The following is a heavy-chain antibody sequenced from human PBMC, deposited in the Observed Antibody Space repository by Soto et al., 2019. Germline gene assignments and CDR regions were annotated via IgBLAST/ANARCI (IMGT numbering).Heavy chain of an antibody. J-gene: IGHJ6*02. CDR1: GGSFRGYY. D-gene: IGHD3-9*01. V-gene: IGHV4-34*01. Sequence: SETLSLTCAVYGGSFRGYYWIWIRQPPGKGLEWIGEINHSGSTNYNPSLKSRVTISVDTSKNQFSLKLSSVTAADTAVYYCARGSLRYFDWLPYYYYDMDVWGQGTTVTV. CDR2: INHSGST. CDR3: ARGSLRYFDWLPYYYYDMDV.